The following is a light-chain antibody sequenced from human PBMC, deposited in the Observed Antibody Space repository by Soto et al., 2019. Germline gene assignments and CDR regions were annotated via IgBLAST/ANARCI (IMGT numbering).Light chain of an antibody. Sequence: EIRMTQSASCLCAFVGDGVSIXCRASQSFSSHLSWSQQKPGKAPKLLIFAASSLQSGGPSSCSGSRSGPDFTRTISSLQPDDFATYYGQQSYSSPPTFGQGTKVDIK. CDR1: QSFSSH. J-gene: IGKJ1*01. CDR2: AAS. CDR3: QQSYSSPPT. V-gene: IGKV1-39*01.